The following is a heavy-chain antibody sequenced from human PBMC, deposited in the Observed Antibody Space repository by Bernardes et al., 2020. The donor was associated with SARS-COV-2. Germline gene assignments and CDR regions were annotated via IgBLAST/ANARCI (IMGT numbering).Heavy chain of an antibody. CDR2: ISAYNGNT. CDR1: GYTFTSYG. J-gene: IGHJ6*02. Sequence: ASVKVSCKASGYTFTSYGISWVRQAPGQGLEWMGWISAYNGNTNYAQKLQGRVTMTTDTSTSTAYMELRSLRSDDTAVYYCARESLPAAIQGGLGYYYYGMDVWGQGTTVTVSS. D-gene: IGHD2-2*02. CDR3: ARESLPAAIQGGLGYYYYGMDV. V-gene: IGHV1-18*01.